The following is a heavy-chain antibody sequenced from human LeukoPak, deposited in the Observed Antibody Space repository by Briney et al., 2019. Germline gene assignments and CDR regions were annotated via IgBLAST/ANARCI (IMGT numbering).Heavy chain of an antibody. V-gene: IGHV1-2*02. CDR3: AREYDILTGYYRTYGMDV. CDR1: VYTFIHYY. Sequence: ASVTVSCMPSVYTFIHYYMHWVRQAPGQGLEWMGWINPNSGGTNYAQKFQGRVTITRDTSISTAYMELSRLRSDDTAVYYCAREYDILTGYYRTYGMDVWGQGTTVTVSS. J-gene: IGHJ6*02. CDR2: INPNSGGT. D-gene: IGHD3-9*01.